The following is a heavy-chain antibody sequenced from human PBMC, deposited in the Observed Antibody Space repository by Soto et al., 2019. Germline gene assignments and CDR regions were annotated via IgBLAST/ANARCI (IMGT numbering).Heavy chain of an antibody. V-gene: IGHV3-23*01. CDR3: AKALVGEVGATDY. Sequence: GGSLRLSCTASGFTFSNYAMSWVRQAPGKGLEWVSAITRTDSTYYADSVKGRFTISRDNSRNTLYLQMNSLGAEDAALYYCAKALVGEVGATDYWGQGTLVTAPQ. CDR1: GFTFSNYA. D-gene: IGHD1-26*01. J-gene: IGHJ4*02. CDR2: ITRTDST.